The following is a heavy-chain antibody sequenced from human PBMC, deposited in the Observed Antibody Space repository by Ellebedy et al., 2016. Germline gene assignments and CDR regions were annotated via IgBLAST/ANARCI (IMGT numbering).Heavy chain of an antibody. CDR3: AGDSRGITAAGTSLHY. V-gene: IGHV3-53*01. Sequence: GGSLRLSCAVSGFTVSTNYMSWVRQAPGKGLEWVAIIYRTRTTFYPDSAKGRFTISRDNSKNTLYLQMNSLRVEDTAVYYCAGDSRGITAAGTSLHYWGQGTLVTVSS. CDR1: GFTVSTNY. CDR2: IYRTRTT. J-gene: IGHJ4*02. D-gene: IGHD6-13*01.